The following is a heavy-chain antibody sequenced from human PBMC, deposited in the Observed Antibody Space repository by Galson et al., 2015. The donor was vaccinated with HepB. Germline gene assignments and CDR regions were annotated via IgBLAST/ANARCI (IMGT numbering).Heavy chain of an antibody. J-gene: IGHJ6*02. CDR2: ISSSSSTI. D-gene: IGHD6-19*01. CDR3: AGERYSSGWYFYYGMDV. Sequence: SLRLSCAASGFTFSRYSMNWVRQAPGKGLEWVAYISSSSSTINYADSVKGRFTISRDNAKNSLYLQMNSLRDEDTAVYYCAGERYSSGWYFYYGMDVWGQGTTVTISS. V-gene: IGHV3-48*02. CDR1: GFTFSRYS.